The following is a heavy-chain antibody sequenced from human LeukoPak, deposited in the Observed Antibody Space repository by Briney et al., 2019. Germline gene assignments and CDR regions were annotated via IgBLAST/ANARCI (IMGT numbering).Heavy chain of an antibody. CDR1: GFTFSSYF. CDR3: AKGAKFADFDY. J-gene: IGHJ4*02. V-gene: IGHV3-23*01. Sequence: GGSLRLSCAASGFTFSSYFMSWVRQAPGKGLEWVSAISGSGGSTYYADSVKGRFTISRDNSKNTLYLRTNSLRAEDTAVYYCAKGAKFADFDYWGQGTLVTVSS. CDR2: ISGSGGST.